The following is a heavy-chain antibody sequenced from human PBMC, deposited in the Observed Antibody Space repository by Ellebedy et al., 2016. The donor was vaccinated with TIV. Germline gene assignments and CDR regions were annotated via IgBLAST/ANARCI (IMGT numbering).Heavy chain of an antibody. V-gene: IGHV3-23*01. J-gene: IGHJ4*02. D-gene: IGHD3-22*01. CDR1: GFTFRNFA. CDR2: ISSSGVST. CDR3: AKLDSSGYYYGRFDY. Sequence: GESLKISCAASGFTFRNFAMTWVRQAPGKGLERVSSISSSGVSTDYADSVRGRVTISRDNSKNTLYLQMNSLRADDSAVYYCAKLDSSGYYYGRFDYWGQGTLVTVSS.